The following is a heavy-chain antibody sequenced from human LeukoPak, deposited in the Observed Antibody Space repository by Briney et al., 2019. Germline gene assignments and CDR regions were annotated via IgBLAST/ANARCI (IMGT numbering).Heavy chain of an antibody. V-gene: IGHV1-8*03. CDR2: MNPNSGNT. Sequence: ASVKVSCKASGYTFTSYDINWVRQATGQGLEWMGWMNPNSGNTGYAQKFQGRVTITRNTSISTAYMELSSLRSEDTAVYYCARGGGRYFDWLQDYYYYYMDVWGKGTTVTVSS. CDR1: GYTFTSYD. J-gene: IGHJ6*03. D-gene: IGHD3-9*01. CDR3: ARGGGRYFDWLQDYYYYYMDV.